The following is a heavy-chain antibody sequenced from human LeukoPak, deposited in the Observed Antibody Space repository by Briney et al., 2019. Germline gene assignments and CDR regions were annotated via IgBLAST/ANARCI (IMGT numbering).Heavy chain of an antibody. CDR2: NSSNSSYI. V-gene: IGHV3-21*01. Sequence: GGTLRLSCASSGLTYSRYSMLCVRDARTKGLEEVSSNSSNSSYIYYADSVKGRFTISRDNAKNSLYLQMNSLRAEDTAVYYCARYTAAGFDYWGQGTLVTVSS. D-gene: IGHD5-18*01. CDR1: GLTYSRYS. CDR3: ARYTAAGFDY. J-gene: IGHJ4*02.